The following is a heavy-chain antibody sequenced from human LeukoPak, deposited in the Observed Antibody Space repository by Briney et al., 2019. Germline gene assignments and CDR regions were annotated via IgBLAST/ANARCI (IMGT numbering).Heavy chain of an antibody. V-gene: IGHV3-48*01. D-gene: IGHD3-10*01. Sequence: GGSLRLSCAASGFTFANSAMNWVRQGPEKGLEWVAYIGTSSSFMEYADSAKGRFTISRDDAQNSVYLQMNTLRVEDTAVYYCARDNVVRGAPEFDYWGQGTLVTVSS. CDR3: ARDNVVRGAPEFDY. CDR1: GFTFANSA. J-gene: IGHJ4*02. CDR2: IGTSSSFM.